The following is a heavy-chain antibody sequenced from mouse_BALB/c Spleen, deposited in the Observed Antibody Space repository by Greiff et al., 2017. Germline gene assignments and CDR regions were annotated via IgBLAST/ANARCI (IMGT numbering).Heavy chain of an antibody. CDR2: IWAGGST. CDR1: GFSLTSYG. CDR3: ARDNLTGYAMDY. J-gene: IGHJ4*01. Sequence: QVHVKQSGPGLVAPSQSLSITCTVSGFSLTSYGVHWVRQPPGKGLEWLGVIWAGGSTNYNSALMSRLSISKDNSKSQVFLKMNSLQTDDTAMYYCARDNLTGYAMDYWGQGTSVTVSS. V-gene: IGHV2-9*02. D-gene: IGHD4-1*01.